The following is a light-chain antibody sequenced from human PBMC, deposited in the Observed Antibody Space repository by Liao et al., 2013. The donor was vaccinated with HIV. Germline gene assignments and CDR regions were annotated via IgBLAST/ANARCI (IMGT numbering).Light chain of an antibody. J-gene: IGLJ2*01. Sequence: SYELTQPPSVSVAPGKTARITCGGNNIGSKSVHWYQQKPGQAPVLVIYYDSDRPSGIPERFSGSNFGNTATLTISRVEAGDEADYYCQVWDSSSDHPKVVFGGGTKLTVL. CDR3: QVWDSSSDHPKVV. CDR2: YDS. V-gene: IGLV3-21*01. CDR1: NIGSKS.